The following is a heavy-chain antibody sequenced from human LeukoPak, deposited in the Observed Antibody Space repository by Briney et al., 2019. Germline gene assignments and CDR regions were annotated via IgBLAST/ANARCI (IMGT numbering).Heavy chain of an antibody. D-gene: IGHD3-3*01. Sequence: EASVKDSCKASGGTFSSYAISWVRQAPGHGLEWMGGIIPIFGTANYAQKFQGRVTITADESTSTAYMELSSLRSEDTAVYYCARGSITIFGVVNDHNWFDPWGQGTLVTVSS. CDR3: ARGSITIFGVVNDHNWFDP. V-gene: IGHV1-69*13. CDR1: GGTFSSYA. J-gene: IGHJ5*02. CDR2: IIPIFGTA.